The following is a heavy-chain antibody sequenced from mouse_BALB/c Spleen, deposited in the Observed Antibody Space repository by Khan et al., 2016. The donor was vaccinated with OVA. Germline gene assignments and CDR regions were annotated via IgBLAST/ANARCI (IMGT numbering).Heavy chain of an antibody. CDR1: GYTFTTFW. J-gene: IGHJ3*01. CDR3: SRSALYCILAY. V-gene: IGHV1-4*01. D-gene: IGHD2-12*01. CDR2: INPSTGNT. Sequence: QVQLKQSGPELAKPGASVKMSCKTSGYTFTTFWMHWVKQTPGQGLEWLGYINPSTGNTAYAQRFKDKATLTIDKSSSTAYIQLSRLTSAASAVYYCSRSALYCILAYWGQVILV.